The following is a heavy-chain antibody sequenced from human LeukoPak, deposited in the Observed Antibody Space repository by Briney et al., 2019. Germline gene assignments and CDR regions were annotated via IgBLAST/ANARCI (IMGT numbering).Heavy chain of an antibody. CDR3: ARHPYQLLWLSWFDP. CDR2: IYYSGST. CDR1: GGSISSSRYY. J-gene: IGHJ5*02. Sequence: PSETLSLTCTVSGGSISSSRYYWGWIRQPPGKGLEWIGSIYYSGSTYYNPSLESRVTISVDTSKNQFSLKLSSVTAADTAVYYCARHPYQLLWLSWFDPWGQGTLVTVSS. D-gene: IGHD2-2*01. V-gene: IGHV4-39*01.